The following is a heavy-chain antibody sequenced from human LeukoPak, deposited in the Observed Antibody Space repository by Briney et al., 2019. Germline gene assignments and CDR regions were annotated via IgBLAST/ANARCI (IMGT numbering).Heavy chain of an antibody. V-gene: IGHV1-18*01. CDR2: ISTSNGHT. D-gene: IGHD5-12*01. CDR3: ARVDSGYDYSPSQPLDY. J-gene: IGHJ4*02. CDR1: GYTFTNYG. Sequence: EASVKVSCKTSGYTFTNYGLSWVRQAPGQGLEWMGWISTSNGHTNYAQKFQGRVTLTTDTSTRTAYMELRSLRSNDTAVYYCARVDSGYDYSPSQPLDYWGQGTLVTVSS.